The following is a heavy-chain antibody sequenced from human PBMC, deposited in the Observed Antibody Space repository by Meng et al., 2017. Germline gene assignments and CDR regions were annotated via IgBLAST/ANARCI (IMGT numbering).Heavy chain of an antibody. J-gene: IGHJ4*02. V-gene: IGHV7-4-1*02. D-gene: IGHD2-2*01. CDR3: ARDVTWGSTSCYDY. Sequence: ASVKVSCKASGYTFTSYAMSWVRQAPGQGLEWMGWINTNTGNPTYAQGFTGRFVFSLDTSVSTAYLQISSLKAEDTAVYYCARDVTWGSTSCYDYWGQGTLVTVSS. CDR2: INTNTGNP. CDR1: GYTFTSYA.